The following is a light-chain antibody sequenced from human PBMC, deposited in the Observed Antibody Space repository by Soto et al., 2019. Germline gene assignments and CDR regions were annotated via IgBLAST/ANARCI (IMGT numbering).Light chain of an antibody. CDR3: AAWDDNLNAYV. CDR1: TSNIGTFY. V-gene: IGLV1-47*02. CDR2: LGD. Sequence: QSALTQPPSASSTPGQTVTISCSGSTSNIGTFYVYWYQHLPGTAPKLLIYLGDQRASGVSDRFSGSKSGTSASLAINGLRSDEEADYYCAAWDDNLNAYVFGRGTRGTAL. J-gene: IGLJ1*01.